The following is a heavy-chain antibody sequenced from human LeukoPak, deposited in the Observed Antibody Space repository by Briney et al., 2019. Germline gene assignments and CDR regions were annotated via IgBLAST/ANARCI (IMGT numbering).Heavy chain of an antibody. D-gene: IGHD2-2*01. Sequence: PGGSLRLSCAASGFTFSSYWMTWVRQAPGKGLEWVANIKQDESRRNYVDSVMGRFTISRDNAKNSLFLQMNSLRAEDTAVYYCVRAMDSWGQGTLVTVSS. V-gene: IGHV3-7*01. J-gene: IGHJ4*02. CDR2: IKQDESRR. CDR1: GFTFSSYW. CDR3: VRAMDS.